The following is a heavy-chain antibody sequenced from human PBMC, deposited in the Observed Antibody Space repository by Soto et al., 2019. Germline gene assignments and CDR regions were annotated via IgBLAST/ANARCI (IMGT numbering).Heavy chain of an antibody. CDR3: ASPFQDYGDYAWYFDL. CDR1: GGSISSSSYY. CDR2: IYYSGST. V-gene: IGHV4-39*01. D-gene: IGHD4-17*01. Sequence: QLQLQESGPGLVKPSETLSLTCTVSGGSISSSSYYWGWIRQPPGKGLEWVGSIYYSGSTYYNPSVKSRVTIALDTSKNHFSLKPSSVTAADTAVYYCASPFQDYGDYAWYFDLWGRGTLVTVSS. J-gene: IGHJ2*01.